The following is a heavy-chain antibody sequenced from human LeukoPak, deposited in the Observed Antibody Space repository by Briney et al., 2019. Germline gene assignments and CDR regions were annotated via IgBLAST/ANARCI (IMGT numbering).Heavy chain of an antibody. J-gene: IGHJ4*02. D-gene: IGHD3-10*01. CDR3: ARHGDYYGSGSRY. Sequence: SETLSLTCAVYGGSFSGYYWSWIRQPPGKGLEWIGEINHSGSTNYNPSLKSRVTISVDASKNQFSLKLSSATAADTAVYYCARHGDYYGSGSRYWGQGTLVTVSS. CDR1: GGSFSGYY. CDR2: INHSGST. V-gene: IGHV4-34*01.